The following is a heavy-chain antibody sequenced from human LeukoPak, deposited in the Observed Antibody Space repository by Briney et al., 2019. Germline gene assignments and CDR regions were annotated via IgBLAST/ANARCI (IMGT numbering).Heavy chain of an antibody. CDR1: GFTFSSYW. CDR3: ARAWGYDSPATPLHPYYFDY. Sequence: GGSLRLSCAASGFTFSSYWMNWVRQAPGKGLVWVSRIASDGSSTTYADSVKGRFSISRDNAKNTLYLQMNSLRVEDTAVYYCARAWGYDSPATPLHPYYFDYWGQGTLVTVSS. D-gene: IGHD3-22*01. J-gene: IGHJ4*02. V-gene: IGHV3-74*01. CDR2: IASDGSST.